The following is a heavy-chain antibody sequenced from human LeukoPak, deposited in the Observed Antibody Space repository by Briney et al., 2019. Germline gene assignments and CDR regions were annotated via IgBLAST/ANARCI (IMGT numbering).Heavy chain of an antibody. CDR3: ARGFGASHFDY. CDR1: GFTFRSYG. V-gene: IGHV3-30*02. J-gene: IGHJ4*02. Sequence: GGSLRLSCAASGFTFRSYGMHLVRQAPGKGLEWVSFVRYDGSNQYYADSVKGRFTISRDNSNNTLYLQMNSLRPDDTAVYFCARGFGASHFDYWGQGTLVTVSS. CDR2: VRYDGSNQ. D-gene: IGHD3-16*01.